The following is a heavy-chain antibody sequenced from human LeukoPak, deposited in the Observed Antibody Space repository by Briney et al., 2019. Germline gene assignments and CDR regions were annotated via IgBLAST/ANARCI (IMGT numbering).Heavy chain of an antibody. CDR3: ARHRSVRFWGDAFEI. V-gene: IGHV4-59*08. D-gene: IGHD3-16*01. J-gene: IGHJ3*02. CDR1: GDPISSYY. CDR2: VYYTAGSA. Sequence: SETLSLTCTVSGDPISSYYWSWIRQPPGKGLEWTGYVYYTAGSADYNPSLKSRVTISEDTSKNKISLKLTSVTAADTAVYYCARHRSVRFWGDAFEIRGQGTMVTVSS.